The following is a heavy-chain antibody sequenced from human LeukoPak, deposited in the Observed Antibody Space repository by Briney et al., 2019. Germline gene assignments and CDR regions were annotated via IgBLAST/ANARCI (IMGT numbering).Heavy chain of an antibody. CDR1: GYTFTTYG. CDR2: IRSYNGNT. V-gene: IGHV1-18*01. CDR3: ARLHPYASGMEDGFDI. D-gene: IGHD3-10*01. J-gene: IGHJ3*02. Sequence: ASVKVSCKASGYTFTTYGISWVRQAPGQGVEWMGWIRSYNGNTNYAQNVQGRLTMTTDTSTSTAYMELTSLTSDDTAVYYCARLHPYASGMEDGFDIWGQGTTVTVSS.